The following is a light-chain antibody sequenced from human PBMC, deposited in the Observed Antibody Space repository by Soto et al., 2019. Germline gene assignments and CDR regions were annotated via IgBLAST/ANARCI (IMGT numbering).Light chain of an antibody. CDR1: QSIKSW. Sequence: DIQMTQSPSTLSASVGDRVTITCRASQSIKSWLAWYQQKPGKAPKLLIYEASSLESGVPSRFGGSGSGTEFTLTISSLQPDDFATYYCQQYNTYSWTFSQGTKVDI. CDR3: QQYNTYSWT. CDR2: EAS. V-gene: IGKV1-5*03. J-gene: IGKJ1*01.